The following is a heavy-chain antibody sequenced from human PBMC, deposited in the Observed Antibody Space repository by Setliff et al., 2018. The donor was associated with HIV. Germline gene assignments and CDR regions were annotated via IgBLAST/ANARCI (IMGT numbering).Heavy chain of an antibody. CDR3: AREGDGIDF. CDR1: GYSISSGCY. V-gene: IGHV4-38-2*02. D-gene: IGHD2-21*02. Sequence: PSETLSLTCAVSGYSISSGCYWGWIRQPPGKGLEWIGSMYHTVSTYYSPSLNSRFTISVDTSKNQFSLKLTAVTAADSAVYYCAREGDGIDFWGQGTLVTVSS. J-gene: IGHJ4*02. CDR2: MYHTVST.